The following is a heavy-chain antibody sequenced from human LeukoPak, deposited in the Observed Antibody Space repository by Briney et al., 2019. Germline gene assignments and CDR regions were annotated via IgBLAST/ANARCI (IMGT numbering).Heavy chain of an antibody. V-gene: IGHV3-64D*09. CDR1: GFTLSSYA. CDR3: VKDQHDSSGYGDY. Sequence: GGSLRLSCSASGFTLSSYAMHWVRQAPGKGLEYVSAISSNGGSTYYADSVKGRFTISRDNSKNTLYLQMSSLRAEDTAVYYCVKDQHDSSGYGDYWGQGTLVTVSS. CDR2: ISSNGGST. J-gene: IGHJ4*02. D-gene: IGHD3-22*01.